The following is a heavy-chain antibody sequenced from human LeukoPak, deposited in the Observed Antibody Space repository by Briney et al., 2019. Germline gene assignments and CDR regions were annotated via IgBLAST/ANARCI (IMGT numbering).Heavy chain of an antibody. D-gene: IGHD4-17*01. J-gene: IGHJ6*03. CDR3: ARDHYESNYYYYYMDV. V-gene: IGHV1-18*01. CDR2: ISAYNGNT. CDR1: GYTFTSYG. Sequence: ASVKVSCKASGYTFTSYGISWVRRAPGQGLEWMGWISAYNGNTNYAQKLQGRVTMTTDTSTSTAYMELRSLRSDDTAVYYCARDHYESNYYYYYMDVWGKGTTVTISS.